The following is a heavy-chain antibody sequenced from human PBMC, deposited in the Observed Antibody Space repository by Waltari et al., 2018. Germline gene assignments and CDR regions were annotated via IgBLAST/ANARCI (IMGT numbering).Heavy chain of an antibody. V-gene: IGHV1-18*01. CDR3: ARALCDSGYGGPRCWFDP. CDR2: VSAYNGNT. D-gene: IGHD5-12*01. CDR1: GYTFTSYG. Sequence: QVQLVQSGAEVKKPGASVKVSCKASGYTFTSYGISWVRQAPGQGLEWMGWVSAYNGNTNYARKLQGRVTMTTDTSTSTAYMERRSLRSDDAAVYYCARALCDSGYGGPRCWFDPWGQGTLVTVSS. J-gene: IGHJ5*02.